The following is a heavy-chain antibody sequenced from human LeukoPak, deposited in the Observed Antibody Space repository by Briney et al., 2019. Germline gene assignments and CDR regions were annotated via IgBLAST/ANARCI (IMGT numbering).Heavy chain of an antibody. CDR1: GYTLTELS. CDR2: FDPEDGET. J-gene: IGHJ5*02. D-gene: IGHD4-17*01. V-gene: IGHV1-24*01. CDR3: ATGAYGDYVQQYNWFDP. Sequence: GASVKVSCKVSGYTLTELSMHWVRQAPGKGLEWMGGFDPEDGETIYAQKFQGRVTMTEDTSTDTAYMELSSLRSEDTAVYYCATGAYGDYVQQYNWFDPWGQGTLVTVSS.